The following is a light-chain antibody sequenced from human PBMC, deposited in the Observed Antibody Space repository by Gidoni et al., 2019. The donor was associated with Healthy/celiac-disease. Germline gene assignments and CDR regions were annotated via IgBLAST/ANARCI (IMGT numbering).Light chain of an antibody. V-gene: IGKV3-20*01. Sequence: DIVLTQSLGTLSLSPGERATLSCRASQRVSSSYLDWYQQKPGQAPRLLIYGASSRATGVPDRFSGSGSGTDFTLTISRLEPEDFAVYYCQQYDSSAWTFGQGTKVEIK. CDR1: QRVSSSY. CDR2: GAS. CDR3: QQYDSSAWT. J-gene: IGKJ1*01.